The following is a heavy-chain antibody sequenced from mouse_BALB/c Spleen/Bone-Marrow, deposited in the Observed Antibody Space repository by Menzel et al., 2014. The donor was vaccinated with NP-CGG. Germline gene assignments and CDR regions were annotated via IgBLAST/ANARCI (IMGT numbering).Heavy chain of an antibody. Sequence: LQQSGSELVRPGASVKLSCKASGYTFTSYWMHWVKQRHGQGLEWIGNIYPGSGSTNYDEKFKSKGTLTVDTSSSTAYMHLSSLTSEDSAVYYCTRWDYGYMDYRGQGTSVTVSS. D-gene: IGHD1-2*01. CDR1: GYTFTSYW. J-gene: IGHJ4*01. CDR3: TRWDYGYMDY. V-gene: IGHV1S22*01. CDR2: IYPGSGST.